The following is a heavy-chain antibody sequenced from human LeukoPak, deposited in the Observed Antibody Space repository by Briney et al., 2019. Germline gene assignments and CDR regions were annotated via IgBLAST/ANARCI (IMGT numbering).Heavy chain of an antibody. D-gene: IGHD4-17*01. J-gene: IGHJ4*02. CDR3: AKGKTVTTGRYFDY. V-gene: IGHV3-9*01. CDR2: ISWNSGSI. Sequence: PGGSLRLSCAASGFTFDDYAMHWVRQAPGKGLEWVSGISWNSGSIGYADSVRGRFTISRDNAKNSLYLQMNSLRAEDTALYYCAKGKTVTTGRYFDYWGQGTLVTVSS. CDR1: GFTFDDYA.